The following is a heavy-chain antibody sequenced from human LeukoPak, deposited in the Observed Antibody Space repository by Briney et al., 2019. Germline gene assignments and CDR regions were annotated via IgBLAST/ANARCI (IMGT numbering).Heavy chain of an antibody. CDR2: IWYDGSNK. V-gene: IGHV3-33*01. J-gene: IGHJ3*02. CDR1: GFTFSSYG. CDR3: ARVNTIFGAIDAFDI. D-gene: IGHD3-3*01. Sequence: PGGSLRLSCAASGFTFSSYGMHWVRQAPGKGLEWVAVIWYDGSNKYYADSVKGRFTISRDNSKNTLYLQMNSLRAEDTAVYYCARVNTIFGAIDAFDIWGQGTMVTVSS.